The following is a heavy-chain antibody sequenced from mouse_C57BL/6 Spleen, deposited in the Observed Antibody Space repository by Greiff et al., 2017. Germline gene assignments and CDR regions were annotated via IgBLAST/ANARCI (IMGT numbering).Heavy chain of an antibody. Sequence: EVQLQQSGPELVKPGASVKIPCKASGYTFTDYNMDWVKQSHGKSLEWIGDINPNNGGTIYNQKFKGKATLTVDKSSSTAYMELRSLTSEDTAVYYCARSLYGGNYFDYWGQGTTLTVSS. D-gene: IGHD1-2*01. CDR3: ARSLYGGNYFDY. J-gene: IGHJ2*01. V-gene: IGHV1-18*01. CDR2: INPNNGGT. CDR1: GYTFTDYN.